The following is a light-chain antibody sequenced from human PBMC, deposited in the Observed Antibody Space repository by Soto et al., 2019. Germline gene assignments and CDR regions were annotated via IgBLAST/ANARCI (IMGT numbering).Light chain of an antibody. V-gene: IGLV2-14*01. J-gene: IGLJ1*01. CDR1: SSDVGGYNY. Sequence: QSVLTQPASVSGSPGQSITISCTGTSSDVGGYNYVSWYQQHPGKAPKLMIYDVSNRPPGVSNRFSGSKSGNTASLTISGLQAEDEADYYCSSYTSSRTLVFGTGTKVTVL. CDR2: DVS. CDR3: SSYTSSRTLV.